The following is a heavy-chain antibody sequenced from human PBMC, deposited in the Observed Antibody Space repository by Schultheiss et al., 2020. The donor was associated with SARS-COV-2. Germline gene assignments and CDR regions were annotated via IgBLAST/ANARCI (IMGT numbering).Heavy chain of an antibody. J-gene: IGHJ4*02. CDR3: AREGYDSSGFFDY. CDR2: IYYSGST. Sequence: SETLSLTCAVYGGSFSGYSWSWIRQPPGKGLEWIGYIYYSGSTNYNPSLKSRVTISVDTSKNQFSLKLSSVTAADTAVYYCAREGYDSSGFFDYWGQGTLVTVSS. CDR1: GGSFSGYS. D-gene: IGHD3-22*01. V-gene: IGHV4-59*01.